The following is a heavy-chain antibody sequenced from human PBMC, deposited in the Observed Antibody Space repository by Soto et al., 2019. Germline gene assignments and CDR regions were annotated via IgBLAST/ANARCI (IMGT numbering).Heavy chain of an antibody. V-gene: IGHV3-23*01. CDR2: ISGSGVST. CDR1: GFTFSSYA. J-gene: IGHJ4*02. Sequence: EVQLLESGGGLVQPGGSLRLSCAASGFTFSSYAMSWVRQAPGKGLEWVSAISGSGVSTYYADSVKARFTISRDNSKNTLYLQMNSLRAEDTAVYYCAKDRGYSYGWDYFDYWGQGTLVTVSS. D-gene: IGHD5-18*01. CDR3: AKDRGYSYGWDYFDY.